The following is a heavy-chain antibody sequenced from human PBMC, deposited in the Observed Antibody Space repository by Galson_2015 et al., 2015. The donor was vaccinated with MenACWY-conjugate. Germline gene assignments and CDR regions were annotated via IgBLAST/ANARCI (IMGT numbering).Heavy chain of an antibody. Sequence: SLRLSCAASGLTFSSYAISWVRQAPGKGLEWVSVISGSGGSAYYADSVRGRFTISRDNSKNTVYLQMHSLRDEDTAVYYCATGRSGYNYYYYYGMDVWGQGTTVTVSS. D-gene: IGHD6-13*01. J-gene: IGHJ6*02. CDR2: ISGSGGSA. V-gene: IGHV3-23*01. CDR1: GLTFSSYA. CDR3: ATGRSGYNYYYYYGMDV.